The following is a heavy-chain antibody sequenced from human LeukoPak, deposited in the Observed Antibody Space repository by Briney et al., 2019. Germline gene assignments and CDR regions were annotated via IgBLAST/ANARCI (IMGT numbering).Heavy chain of an antibody. CDR1: GGSISSGGYY. V-gene: IGHV4-31*03. D-gene: IGHD2-21*02. J-gene: IGHJ5*02. Sequence: SETLSLTCTVSGGSISSGGYYWSWIRQHPGKGLEWIGYIYYSGSTYYNPSLKSRVTISVDTSKNQFSLKLSSVTAADTAVYYCARTVVTEVDYWFDPWGQGTLVTVSS. CDR2: IYYSGST. CDR3: ARTVVTEVDYWFDP.